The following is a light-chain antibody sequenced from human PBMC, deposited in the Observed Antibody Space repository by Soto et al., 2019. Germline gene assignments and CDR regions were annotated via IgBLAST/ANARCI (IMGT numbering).Light chain of an antibody. CDR1: SSDVGVYNY. CDR3: SSYAGSNIV. Sequence: QSVLTQPPSASGSPGQSVTSSCTGTSSDVGVYNYVSWYQQHPGKAPKLMIYEVSKRPSGVPDRFSGSKSGNTASLTVSGLQAEDEADYYCSSYAGSNIVFGPGTKLTVL. V-gene: IGLV2-8*01. CDR2: EVS. J-gene: IGLJ1*01.